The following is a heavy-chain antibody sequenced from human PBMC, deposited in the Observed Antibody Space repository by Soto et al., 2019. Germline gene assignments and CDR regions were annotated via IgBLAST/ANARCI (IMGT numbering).Heavy chain of an antibody. CDR3: AKENTPPYFDS. CDR2: IWYDGRKK. Sequence: LRLSCATSGFNLNDYGMHWVRQAPGKGLEWVAVIWYDGRKKDYVDSVKGRFTISRDSSKNTVDLQMKSLRAEDTAVYYCAKENTPPYFDSWGQGTLVTVSS. V-gene: IGHV3-33*06. D-gene: IGHD2-2*02. J-gene: IGHJ4*02. CDR1: GFNLNDYG.